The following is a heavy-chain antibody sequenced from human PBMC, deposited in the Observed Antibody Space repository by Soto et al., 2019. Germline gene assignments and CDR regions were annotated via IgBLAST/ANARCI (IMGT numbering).Heavy chain of an antibody. CDR1: GYTFTSYD. Sequence: QVQLVQSGAEVKKPGASVKVSCKASGYTFTSYDINWVRQATGQGREWMGWMNPNSGNTGYAQKFQGRVTMTRNTSIRTAYMELSRRRSEDTAVYYCERTLYGDKVDYWGQGTLVTVSS. CDR3: ERTLYGDKVDY. CDR2: MNPNSGNT. J-gene: IGHJ4*02. D-gene: IGHD4-17*01. V-gene: IGHV1-8*01.